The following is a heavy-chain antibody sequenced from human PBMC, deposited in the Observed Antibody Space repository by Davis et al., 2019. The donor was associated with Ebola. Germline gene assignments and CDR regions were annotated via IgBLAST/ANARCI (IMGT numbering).Heavy chain of an antibody. CDR3: AKDPGYYDSSHYFDY. CDR2: ISYDGSNK. J-gene: IGHJ4*02. CDR1: GFTFSSYG. V-gene: IGHV3-30*18. D-gene: IGHD3-22*01. Sequence: PGGSLRLSCAASGFTFSSYGMHWVRQAPGKGLEWVAVISYDGSNKYYADSVKGRFTISRDNSKNTLYLQMNSLRAEDTAVYYCAKDPGYYDSSHYFDYWGQGTLVTVSS.